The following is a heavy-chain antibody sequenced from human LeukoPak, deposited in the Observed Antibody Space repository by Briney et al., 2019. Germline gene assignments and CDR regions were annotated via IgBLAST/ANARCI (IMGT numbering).Heavy chain of an antibody. D-gene: IGHD6-13*01. J-gene: IGHJ6*02. CDR2: INPNSGGT. CDR1: GYTFTGYY. V-gene: IGHV1-2*02. Sequence: ASVKVSCKASGYTFTGYYMHWVRQAPGQGLEWMGWINPNSGGTNYAQKFQGRVTMTRDTSISTAYMELSRLGSDDTAVYYCASDIAAAGPNPYYYYGMDVWGQGTTVTVSS. CDR3: ASDIAAAGPNPYYYYGMDV.